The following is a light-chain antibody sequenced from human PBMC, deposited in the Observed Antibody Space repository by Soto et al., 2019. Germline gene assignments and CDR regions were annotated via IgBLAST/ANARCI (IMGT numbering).Light chain of an antibody. V-gene: IGKV3-15*01. CDR1: QSVTRY. CDR3: QQRYNWPPLT. J-gene: IGKJ4*01. Sequence: DIVMTQSPATLSVSPGERATLSCRASQSVTRYLAWYQQKPGQAPRLLMYDASTRAAGIPVRFSGSGSGTEFTHTISSLEPDDFGVYYCQQRYNWPPLTFGGGTKVDI. CDR2: DAS.